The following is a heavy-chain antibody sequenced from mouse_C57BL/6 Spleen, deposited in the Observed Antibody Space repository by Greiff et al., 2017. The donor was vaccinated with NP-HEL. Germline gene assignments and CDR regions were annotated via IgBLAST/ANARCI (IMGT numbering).Heavy chain of an antibody. CDR3: ARRNDGDYYAMDY. CDR2: IYPSDSET. Sequence: QVRLQQPGAELVRPGSSVKLSCKASGYTFTSYWMDWVKQRPGQGLEWIGNIYPSDSETHYNQKFKDKATLTVDKSSSTAYMQLSSLTSEDSAVYYCARRNDGDYYAMDYWGQGTSVTVSS. V-gene: IGHV1-61*01. J-gene: IGHJ4*01. CDR1: GYTFTSYW. D-gene: IGHD2-3*01.